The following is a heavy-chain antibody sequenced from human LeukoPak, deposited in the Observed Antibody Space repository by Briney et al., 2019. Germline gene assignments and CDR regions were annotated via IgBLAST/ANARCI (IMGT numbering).Heavy chain of an antibody. Sequence: ASETLSLTCAVYGGSFSGYYWSWIRQPPGKGLEWIGEINHSGSTNYNPSLKSRVTISVDTSKNQFSLKLSSVTAADTAVYYCARRPALLWFGGMRAQNNWFDPWGQGTLVTVSS. CDR2: INHSGST. V-gene: IGHV4-34*01. CDR1: GGSFSGYY. J-gene: IGHJ5*02. CDR3: ARRPALLWFGGMRAQNNWFDP. D-gene: IGHD3-10*01.